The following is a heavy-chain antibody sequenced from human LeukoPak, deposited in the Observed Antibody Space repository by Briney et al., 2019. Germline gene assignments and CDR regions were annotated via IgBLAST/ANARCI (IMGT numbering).Heavy chain of an antibody. CDR3: ARDGPVAGVELDQ. V-gene: IGHV3-20*04. Sequence: GGSLRLSCAASGFPFDNYGMAWVRQAPGKGLEWVSGITWNGGVTAYADSVKGRFTISRDNAKNSLYLQMNSLRAEDTALYYCARDGPVAGVELDQWGQGTLVTVSS. D-gene: IGHD6-19*01. J-gene: IGHJ4*02. CDR2: ITWNGGVT. CDR1: GFPFDNYG.